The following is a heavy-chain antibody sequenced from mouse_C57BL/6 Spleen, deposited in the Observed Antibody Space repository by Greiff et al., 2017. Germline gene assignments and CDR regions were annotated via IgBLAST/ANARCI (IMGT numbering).Heavy chain of an antibody. CDR2: IDPEDGVT. J-gene: IGHJ3*01. CDR3: TTRSNYLAGFAY. V-gene: IGHV14-1*01. CDR1: GFNIKDYY. Sequence: EVQLQQSGAELVRPGASVKLSCTASGFNIKDYYMHWVKQRPEQGLEWIGRIDPEDGVTEYAPKFQGKATMTADTSSNTAYLQLSSLTSEDTAVYYCTTRSNYLAGFAYWGQGTLVTVSA. D-gene: IGHD2-5*01.